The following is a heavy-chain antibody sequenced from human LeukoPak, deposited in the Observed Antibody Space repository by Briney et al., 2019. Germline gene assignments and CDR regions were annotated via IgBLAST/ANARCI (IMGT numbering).Heavy chain of an antibody. CDR3: ARDGLTDPEKMDV. V-gene: IGHV3-7*01. CDR2: IKQDGSEK. CDR1: GFTFSSYW. D-gene: IGHD1-14*01. Sequence: PGGSLRLSCAASGFTFSSYWMSWVRQAPGKGLEWVANIKQDGSEKYYVDSVKGRFTISRDNAKNSLYLQMNSLRAEDTAVYYCARDGLTDPEKMDVWGQGTTVTVSS. J-gene: IGHJ6*02.